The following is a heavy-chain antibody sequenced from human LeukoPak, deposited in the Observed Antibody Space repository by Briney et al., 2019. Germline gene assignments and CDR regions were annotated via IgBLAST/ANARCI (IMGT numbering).Heavy chain of an antibody. D-gene: IGHD3-10*01. J-gene: IGHJ5*02. V-gene: IGHV4-59*12. CDR1: GGSISSYY. CDR3: ARGRKYYGSGRPINWFDP. Sequence: SSETLSLTCTVSGGSISSYYWSWIRQPPGKGLEWIGYIYYSGSTNYNPSLKSRVTISVDTSKNQFSLKLSSVTAADTAVYYCARGRKYYGSGRPINWFDPWGQGTLVTVSS. CDR2: IYYSGST.